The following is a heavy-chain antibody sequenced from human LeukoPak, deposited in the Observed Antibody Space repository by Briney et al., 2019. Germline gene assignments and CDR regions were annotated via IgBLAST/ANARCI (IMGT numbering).Heavy chain of an antibody. V-gene: IGHV3-23*01. D-gene: IGHD3-22*01. CDR3: AKGGGYDSSGYY. Sequence: GGSLRLSCAASGFTFSNYAMSWVRQAPGKGLEWVSTISGRGGSTYYADSVKGRFTISRDNSNNTLYLQMNSLRAEDTAVYCCAKGGGYDSSGYYWGQGTLVTVSS. CDR2: ISGRGGST. J-gene: IGHJ4*02. CDR1: GFTFSNYA.